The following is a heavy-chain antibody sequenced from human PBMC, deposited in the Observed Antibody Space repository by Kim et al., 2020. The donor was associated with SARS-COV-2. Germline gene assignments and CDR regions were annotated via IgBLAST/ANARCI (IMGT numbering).Heavy chain of an antibody. D-gene: IGHD3-3*01. Sequence: GGSLRLSCAASGFTFSIYSMNWVRQAPGKGLEWVSSISSSSSYIYYADSVKGRFTISRDNAKNSLYLQMNSLRAEDTAVYYCARGAMNYDFWSGYSLNSLRGMDVWGQGTTVTVSS. CDR1: GFTFSIYS. J-gene: IGHJ6*02. V-gene: IGHV3-21*01. CDR3: ARGAMNYDFWSGYSLNSLRGMDV. CDR2: ISSSSSYI.